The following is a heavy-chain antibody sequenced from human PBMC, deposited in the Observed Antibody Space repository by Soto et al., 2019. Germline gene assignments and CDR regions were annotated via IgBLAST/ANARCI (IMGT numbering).Heavy chain of an antibody. CDR3: ARGWGLLWFGEFTNWFDP. D-gene: IGHD3-10*01. CDR2: INHSGST. Sequence: PSETLSLTCAVYGGSFSGYCWSWRRQPPGKGLEWIGEINHSGSTNYNPSLKSRVTISVDTSKNQFSLKLSSVTAADTAVYYCARGWGLLWFGEFTNWFDPWGQGTLVTVSS. J-gene: IGHJ5*02. CDR1: GGSFSGYC. V-gene: IGHV4-34*01.